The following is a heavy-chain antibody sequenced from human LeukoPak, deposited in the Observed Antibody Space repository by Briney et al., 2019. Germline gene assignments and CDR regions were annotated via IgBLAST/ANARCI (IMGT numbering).Heavy chain of an antibody. D-gene: IGHD1-26*01. CDR3: AATSGSYYSVY. J-gene: IGHJ4*02. Sequence: GGSLRLSCAASGFTFSSYGMHWVRQAPGKGLEWVSSFSSSSSYIYYADSVKGRFTISRDNAKNSLYLQMNSLRAEDTAVYYCAATSGSYYSVYWGQGTLVTVSS. CDR2: FSSSSSYI. CDR1: GFTFSSYG. V-gene: IGHV3-21*06.